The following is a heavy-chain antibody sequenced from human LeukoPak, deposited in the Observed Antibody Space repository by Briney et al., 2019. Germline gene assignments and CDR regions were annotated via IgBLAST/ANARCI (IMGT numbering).Heavy chain of an antibody. J-gene: IGHJ4*02. CDR2: SYSGGST. Sequence: GGSLRLSCAASGVTVSSDYISWVRQAPGKGLECDSVSYSGGSTYYADSVKGRFTISRDNSKNTLYLQMNSLRAEDTAVYYCARGRDIAAAVGFFDYWGQGTLVTVSS. V-gene: IGHV3-66*01. CDR3: ARGRDIAAAVGFFDY. CDR1: GVTVSSDY. D-gene: IGHD6-13*01.